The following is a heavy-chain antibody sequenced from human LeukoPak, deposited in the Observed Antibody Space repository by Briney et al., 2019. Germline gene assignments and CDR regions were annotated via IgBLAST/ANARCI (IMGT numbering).Heavy chain of an antibody. CDR2: INHSGST. J-gene: IGHJ5*02. CDR1: GVSFSGYY. CDR3: ARGRTRPGVVVVAATPGVRAFRFDP. D-gene: IGHD2-15*01. V-gene: IGHV4-34*01. Sequence: SETLSLTCAVYGVSFSGYYWSWIRQPPGKGLEWIGEINHSGSTNYNPSLKSRITISVDTSKNQFSLKLSSVTAADTAVYYCARGRTRPGVVVVAATPGVRAFRFDPWGQGTLVTVSS.